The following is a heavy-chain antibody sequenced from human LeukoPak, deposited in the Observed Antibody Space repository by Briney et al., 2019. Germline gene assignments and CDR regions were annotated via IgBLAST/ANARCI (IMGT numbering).Heavy chain of an antibody. CDR2: IYYSGST. CDR1: GGSISSSSYY. J-gene: IGHJ3*02. V-gene: IGHV4-39*07. Sequence: SETLSLTCTVSGGSISSSSYYWGWIRQPPGKGLEWIGSIYYSGSTYYNPSLKSRVTISVDTSKNQFSLKLSSVTAADTAAYYCARVTPPPWELLSTDAFDIWGQGTMVTVSS. CDR3: ARVTPPPWELLSTDAFDI. D-gene: IGHD1-26*01.